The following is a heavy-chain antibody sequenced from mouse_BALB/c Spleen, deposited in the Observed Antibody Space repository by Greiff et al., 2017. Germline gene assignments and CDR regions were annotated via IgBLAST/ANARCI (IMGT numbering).Heavy chain of an antibody. CDR1: GFTFSSYT. D-gene: IGHD1-1*01. CDR2: ISSGGSYT. V-gene: IGHV5-6-4*01. CDR3: TRDRDYGSSEDYFDD. J-gene: IGHJ2*01. Sequence: EVQLVESGGGLVKPGGSLKLSCAASGFTFSSYTMSWVRQTPEKRLEWVATISSGGSYTYYPDSVKGRFTISRDNAKNTLYLQLSSLKSEDTAMYYCTRDRDYGSSEDYFDDWGQGTTLTVSA.